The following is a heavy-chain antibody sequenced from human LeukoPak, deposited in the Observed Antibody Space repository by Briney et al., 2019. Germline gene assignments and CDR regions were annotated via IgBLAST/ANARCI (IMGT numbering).Heavy chain of an antibody. CDR2: ISSSSSYI. CDR3: ARDREDIVVVPAARPYYYYGMDV. CDR1: GFTFSSYS. Sequence: GGSLRLSCAASGFTFSSYSMNWVRQAPGKGLEWVSSISSSSSYIYYADPVKGRFTISRDNAKNSLYLQMNSLRAEDTAVYYCARDREDIVVVPAARPYYYYGMDVWGKGTTVTVSS. V-gene: IGHV3-21*01. J-gene: IGHJ6*04. D-gene: IGHD2-2*01.